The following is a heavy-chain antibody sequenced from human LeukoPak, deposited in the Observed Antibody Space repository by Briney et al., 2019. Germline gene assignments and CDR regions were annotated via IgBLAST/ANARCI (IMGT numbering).Heavy chain of an antibody. J-gene: IGHJ4*02. Sequence: GGSLRLSCAASGFMFSSYAMNWVRQVPGEGLEWASTISNTGASTYYADSVKGRFTISRDNPKSTLYLQMDSLRAEDTAVYYCARGDFGVVRPFDFWGQGTLVTVSS. V-gene: IGHV3-23*01. CDR3: ARGDFGVVRPFDF. D-gene: IGHD3-3*01. CDR1: GFMFSSYA. CDR2: ISNTGAST.